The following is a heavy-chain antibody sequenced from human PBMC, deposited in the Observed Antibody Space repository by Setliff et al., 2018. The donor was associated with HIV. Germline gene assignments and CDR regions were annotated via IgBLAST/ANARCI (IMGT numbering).Heavy chain of an antibody. CDR1: GGSISTYY. Sequence: PSETLSLTCTVSGGSISTYYWSWIRQPPGKGLEWIGYVYYSGITNYNPSLMSRITISVDTSKNQFSLRLSSVTAADTAVYYCARSGSSSPYYFDYWGQGTLVTVSS. CDR3: ARSGSSSPYYFDY. D-gene: IGHD6-6*01. V-gene: IGHV4-59*12. CDR2: VYYSGIT. J-gene: IGHJ4*02.